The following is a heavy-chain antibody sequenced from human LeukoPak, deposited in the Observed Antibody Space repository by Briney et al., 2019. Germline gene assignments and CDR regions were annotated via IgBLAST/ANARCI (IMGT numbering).Heavy chain of an antibody. CDR2: IYYSGST. V-gene: IGHV4-31*03. D-gene: IGHD1-14*01. Sequence: PSETLSLTCTVSGGSISSGGYYWSWIRQHPGKGLEYIGYIYYSGSTYYNPFLKSRITISVDTSKNQFSLKLSSVTAADTAVYYCARDSDHFGLFDYWGQGTLVTVSS. J-gene: IGHJ4*02. CDR1: GGSISSGGYY. CDR3: ARDSDHFGLFDY.